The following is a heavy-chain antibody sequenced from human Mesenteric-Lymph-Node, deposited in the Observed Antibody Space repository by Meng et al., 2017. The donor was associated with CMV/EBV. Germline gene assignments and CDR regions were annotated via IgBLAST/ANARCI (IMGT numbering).Heavy chain of an antibody. Sequence: GGSLRLSCAASGFTFSSYAMSWVRQAPGKGLQWVSTISSSGGSTYYADSVKGRFTISRDNSKNTLYLQMNSLRAEDTAVYYCARGYQILSDAFDIWGQGTMVTVSS. D-gene: IGHD2-2*01. CDR1: GFTFSSYA. J-gene: IGHJ3*02. V-gene: IGHV3-23*01. CDR3: ARGYQILSDAFDI. CDR2: ISSSGGST.